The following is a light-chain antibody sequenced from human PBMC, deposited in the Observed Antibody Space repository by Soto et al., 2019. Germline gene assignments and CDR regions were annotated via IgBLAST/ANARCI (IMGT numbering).Light chain of an antibody. V-gene: IGKV1-27*01. CDR2: AAS. CDR1: QGIGAY. CDR3: QKYNSAPPT. Sequence: DIQMTQSPSSLSASFADRVTITCRASQGIGAYLAWFQQKPGNAPKLLIYAASTLQSGVPSRFSGSGSGTDFTLTISGLQPEDGATYYCQKYNSAPPTFGGGTKVEIK. J-gene: IGKJ4*01.